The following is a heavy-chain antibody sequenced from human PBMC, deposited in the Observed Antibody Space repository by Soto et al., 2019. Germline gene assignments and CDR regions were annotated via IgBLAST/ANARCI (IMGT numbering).Heavy chain of an antibody. Sequence: EGQLVESGGGLVEPGGSLRLSCAASGFIFSSSDMTWVRQAPGKGLEYVSSINYNGIYTFYAEPAKGRFTISRDNAKNSLYLQMYSLTGEDTAVYFCAGKSNSDISGYDYYDYWGQGTLVIVSS. CDR2: INYNGIYT. CDR3: AGKSNSDISGYDYYDY. CDR1: GFIFSSSD. V-gene: IGHV3-21*06. J-gene: IGHJ4*02. D-gene: IGHD3-22*01.